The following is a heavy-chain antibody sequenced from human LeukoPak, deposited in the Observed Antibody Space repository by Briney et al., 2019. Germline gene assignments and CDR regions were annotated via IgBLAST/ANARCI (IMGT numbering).Heavy chain of an antibody. CDR1: GFTFSSYA. D-gene: IGHD4-23*01. Sequence: PGRSLRLSCAASGFTFSSYAMHWVRQAPGKGLEWVAVISYDGSNKYYADSVKGRFTISRDNSKNTLYLQMNSLRAEDTAVYYCARESTVAYDAFDIWGQGTMVTVSS. CDR3: ARESTVAYDAFDI. J-gene: IGHJ3*02. V-gene: IGHV3-30-3*01. CDR2: ISYDGSNK.